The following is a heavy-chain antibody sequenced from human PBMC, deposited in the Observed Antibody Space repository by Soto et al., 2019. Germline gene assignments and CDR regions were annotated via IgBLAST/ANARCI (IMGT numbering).Heavy chain of an antibody. V-gene: IGHV1-2*02. Sequence: ASVKVSCKASGYTFTGYYMHWVRQAPGQGLEWMGWINPSSGGTNYAQKFQGRVTMTRDTSISTAYMELSRLRSDGTAVYYCACYYDSSYYFDYWGQGTLVTVSS. J-gene: IGHJ4*02. D-gene: IGHD3-22*01. CDR2: INPSSGGT. CDR1: GYTFTGYY. CDR3: ACYYDSSYYFDY.